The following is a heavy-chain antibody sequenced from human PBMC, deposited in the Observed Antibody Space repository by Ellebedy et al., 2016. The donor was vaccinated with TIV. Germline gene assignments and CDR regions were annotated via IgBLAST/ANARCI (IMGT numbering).Heavy chain of an antibody. V-gene: IGHV4-39*02. CDR1: GDSIDYSPYS. CDR2: SKYRGST. J-gene: IGHJ6*02. D-gene: IGHD2-21*01. Sequence: MPGGSLRLSCTVSGDSIDYSPYSRGWIRQSPGQGLEWIGASKYRGSTQYNPSLKSRVTISVDPSKSHFSLRLSSVTAADTAVYFCARLVSGFYYAMDVWGQGTAVTVSS. CDR3: ARLVSGFYYAMDV.